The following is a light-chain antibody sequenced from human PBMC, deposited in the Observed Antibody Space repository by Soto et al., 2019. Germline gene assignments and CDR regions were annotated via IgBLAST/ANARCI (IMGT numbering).Light chain of an antibody. CDR3: SSYTSSSTLL. Sequence: QSALTQPASVSGSPGQSITISCTGSNSDVGGYNYVSWYQQHPGKAPKLMIYDVSDRPSGVSNHFSGSKSGNTASLTISGLQAEDEADYYCSSYTSSSTLLFGGGTKLTVL. V-gene: IGLV2-14*03. J-gene: IGLJ2*01. CDR1: NSDVGGYNY. CDR2: DVS.